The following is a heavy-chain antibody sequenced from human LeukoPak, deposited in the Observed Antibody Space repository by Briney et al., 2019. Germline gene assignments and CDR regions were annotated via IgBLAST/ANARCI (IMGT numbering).Heavy chain of an antibody. CDR1: GPTFSTYG. Sequence: GGSLRLSCAASGPTFSTYGMHWVRQAPGKGLEWVAVISYDGSNKYYADSVKGRFTISRDNSKNTLYLQMNSLRAEDTAVYYCARGHQLHRYYYMDVWGKGTTVTVSS. D-gene: IGHD2-2*01. J-gene: IGHJ6*03. V-gene: IGHV3-30*19. CDR2: ISYDGSNK. CDR3: ARGHQLHRYYYMDV.